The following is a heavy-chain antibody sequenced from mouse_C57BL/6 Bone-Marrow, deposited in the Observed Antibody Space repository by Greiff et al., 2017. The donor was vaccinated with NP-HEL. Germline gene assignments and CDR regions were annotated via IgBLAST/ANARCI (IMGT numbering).Heavy chain of an antibody. CDR2: IYPRSGNT. D-gene: IGHD2-1*01. V-gene: IGHV1-81*01. Sequence: VQLQQSGAELARPGASVKLSCKASGYTFTSYGISWVKQSTGQGLEWIGEIYPRSGNTYYNEKFKGKATLTADKSSSTAYMELRSLTSEDSAVYFCARSNYGNSYYYAMDYWGQGTSVTVSS. CDR1: GYTFTSYG. J-gene: IGHJ4*01. CDR3: ARSNYGNSYYYAMDY.